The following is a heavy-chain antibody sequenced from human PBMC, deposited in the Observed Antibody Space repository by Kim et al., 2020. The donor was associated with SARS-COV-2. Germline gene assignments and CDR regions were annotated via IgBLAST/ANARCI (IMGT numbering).Heavy chain of an antibody. Sequence: SETLSLTFAVSGVSINSANWWSWVRQSPGKGLEGIGEISQSGNTNYNASLQSRVTISKDRSLNQFSLKVTSVTAADTAVYYCARHFEIGGWDFVYSVEGT. J-gene: IGHJ4*02. CDR1: GVSINSANW. CDR2: ISQSGNT. D-gene: IGHD6-19*01. V-gene: IGHV4-4*02. CDR3: ARHFEIGGWDFVY.